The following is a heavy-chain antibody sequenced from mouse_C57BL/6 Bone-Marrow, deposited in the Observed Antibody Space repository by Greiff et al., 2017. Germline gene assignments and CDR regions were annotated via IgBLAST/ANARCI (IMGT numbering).Heavy chain of an antibody. CDR2: IHPSDSDT. J-gene: IGHJ4*01. V-gene: IGHV1-74*01. D-gene: IGHD2-5*01. CDR3: AIPIVTTYRYAMDG. CDR1: GYTFTSYW. Sequence: QVQLQQPGAELVLPGASVQVSCKASGYTFTSYWMHWVKQRPGQGLEWIGRIHPSDSDTNYTQKFTGKATSTVDKSASTAYMQLSSLTSEDSAVYYGAIPIVTTYRYAMDGWGTGTSVTVSS.